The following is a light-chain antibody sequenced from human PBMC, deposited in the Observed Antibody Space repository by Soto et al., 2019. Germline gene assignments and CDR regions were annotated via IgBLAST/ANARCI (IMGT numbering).Light chain of an antibody. CDR2: DVS. Sequence: QSVLTQPRSVSGSPGQSVTISCTGTSSDVGGYNYVSWYQQYPGNAPKLIIYDVSKRPSGVPDRFSGSKSGNTASLTISGLQAEDEADYSCCSYAGTYTLWVFGGGTKLTVL. J-gene: IGLJ3*02. V-gene: IGLV2-11*01. CDR3: CSYAGTYTLWV. CDR1: SSDVGGYNY.